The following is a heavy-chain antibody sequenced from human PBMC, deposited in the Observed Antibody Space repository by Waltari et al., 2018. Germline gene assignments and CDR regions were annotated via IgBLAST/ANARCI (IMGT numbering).Heavy chain of an antibody. CDR3: ARNQRGWFDAFDI. CDR1: GDSSSNNNYY. D-gene: IGHD6-19*01. J-gene: IGHJ3*02. V-gene: IGHV4-39*07. Sequence: QLQLQESGPGLVEPSETLSLTCTASGDSSSNNNYYCGWIRQPRGTGLQWIGSIHYIGDTYYSSSLKSRVIISVDTSNNQFSLRLTSVTAADTAIYFCARNQRGWFDAFDIWGQGTAVTVSS. CDR2: IHYIGDT.